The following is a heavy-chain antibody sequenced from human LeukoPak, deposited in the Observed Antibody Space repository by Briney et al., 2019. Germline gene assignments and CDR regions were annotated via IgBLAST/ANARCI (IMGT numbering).Heavy chain of an antibody. D-gene: IGHD3-22*01. CDR2: INHSGST. J-gene: IGHJ4*02. CDR3: ARDRHYYDSTTNFDY. Sequence: SETLSLTCAVYGGSFSGHYWSWIRQPPGKGLEWIGEINHSGSTNYNPSLKSRVTISVDTSKNQFSLKLSSVTAADTAVYYCARDRHYYDSTTNFDYWGQGTLVTASS. CDR1: GGSFSGHY. V-gene: IGHV4-34*01.